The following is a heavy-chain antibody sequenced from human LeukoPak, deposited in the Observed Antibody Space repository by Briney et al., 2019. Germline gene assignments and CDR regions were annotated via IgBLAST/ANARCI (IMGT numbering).Heavy chain of an antibody. CDR1: GGSISSYY. J-gene: IGHJ5*02. Sequence: SETLSLTCTVSGGSISSYYWSWIRQPPGKGLEWIGYIYYSGSTNYNPSLKSRVTISVDTSKNQFSLNLTSVAAADAAVYYCARDLGYSGFDWAPWGQGTLVTVSS. CDR2: IYYSGST. D-gene: IGHD5-12*01. CDR3: ARDLGYSGFDWAP. V-gene: IGHV4-59*12.